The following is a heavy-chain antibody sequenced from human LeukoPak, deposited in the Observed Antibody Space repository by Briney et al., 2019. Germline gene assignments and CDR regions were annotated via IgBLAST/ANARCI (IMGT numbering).Heavy chain of an antibody. V-gene: IGHV3-30*02. D-gene: IGHD4-23*01. CDR3: STVAPDEGFDI. CDR1: GFTFSNYG. Sequence: PGGSLRLSCAASGFTFSNYGIHWVRQPPGKGLEWVAFIQHDGKNKFYLDSVKGRFTISRDNSKNTLHLQIYSLRPEDTALYYCSTVAPDEGFDIWGQGTMVTVSS. J-gene: IGHJ3*02. CDR2: IQHDGKNK.